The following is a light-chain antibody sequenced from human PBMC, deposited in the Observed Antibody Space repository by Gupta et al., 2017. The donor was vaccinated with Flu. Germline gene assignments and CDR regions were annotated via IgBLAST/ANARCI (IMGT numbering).Light chain of an antibody. CDR1: QSISNW. CDR2: TAS. J-gene: IGKJ1*01. Sequence: DSPMTQSPSTLSASVGDRVTITCRASQSISNWLAWYQQKPGKAPNLLIYTASSLESGVPSRFSGSGSGTEFTLTISSLQPDDFATYYCQQDNTYSGTFGQGTKVEIK. CDR3: QQDNTYSGT. V-gene: IGKV1-5*03.